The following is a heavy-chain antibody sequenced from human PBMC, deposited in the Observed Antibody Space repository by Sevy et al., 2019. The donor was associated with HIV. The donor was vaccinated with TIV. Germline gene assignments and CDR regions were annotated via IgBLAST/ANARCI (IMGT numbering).Heavy chain of an antibody. J-gene: IGHJ3*02. CDR3: YAVVVAVGTATPDVLDI. D-gene: IGHD2-15*01. Sequence: GGSLRLSCEASGFTFSSYAMSWVRQAPGKGLEWVSAISSRGNSTYYADSVKGRFTISRDNSESTLHLQMNSLRAEDTAVYYCYAVVVAVGTATPDVLDIWGQGTMVTVSS. CDR2: ISSRGNST. CDR1: GFTFSSYA. V-gene: IGHV3-23*01.